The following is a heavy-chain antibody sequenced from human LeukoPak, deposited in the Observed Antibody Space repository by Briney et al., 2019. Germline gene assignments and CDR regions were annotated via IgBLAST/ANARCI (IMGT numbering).Heavy chain of an antibody. CDR3: GRVSLRDGDNSH. D-gene: IGHD5-24*01. Sequence: ASVKVSCKASGYTFTSYGISWVRQAPGQGLEWMGWISAYNGNTNYAQKLQGRVTMTTDASASTAYMELRSLRSDDTAVYYCGRVSLRDGDNSHWGQGTLVTVSS. CDR1: GYTFTSYG. V-gene: IGHV1-18*01. J-gene: IGHJ4*02. CDR2: ISAYNGNT.